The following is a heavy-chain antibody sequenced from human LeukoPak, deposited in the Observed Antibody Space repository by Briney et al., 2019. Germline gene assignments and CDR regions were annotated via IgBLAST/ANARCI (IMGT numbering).Heavy chain of an antibody. D-gene: IGHD5-12*01. V-gene: IGHV4-34*01. J-gene: IGHJ4*02. CDR2: INHSGST. CDR3: ARSSGYDPFDY. Sequence: SETLSLTCAVYGGSFSGYYWSWIRQPPGKGLEWIGEINHSGSTNYNPSLKSRVTISVDKSKNQFSLKLSSVTAADTAVYYCARSSGYDPFDYWGQGTLVTVSS. CDR1: GGSFSGYY.